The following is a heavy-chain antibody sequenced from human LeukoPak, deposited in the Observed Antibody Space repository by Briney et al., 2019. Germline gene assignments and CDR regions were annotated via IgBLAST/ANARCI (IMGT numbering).Heavy chain of an antibody. V-gene: IGHV3-7*01. J-gene: IGHJ4*02. D-gene: IGHD3-16*01. CDR2: MNQVGGEI. Sequence: GGSLRLSCAASGFTFSSSWMTWVRQAPGKGLEWVANMNQVGGEIYYMDSAKGRFTISRDNAKNSLYLQMNSLRAEDTAVYYCARDHRGAFDYWGQGTLVTVSS. CDR3: ARDHRGAFDY. CDR1: GFTFSSSW.